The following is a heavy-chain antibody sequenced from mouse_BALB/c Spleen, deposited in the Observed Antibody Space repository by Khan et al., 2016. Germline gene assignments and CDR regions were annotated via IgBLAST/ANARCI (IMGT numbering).Heavy chain of an antibody. Sequence: EVVPVASGGGLLQPGGSLQLFLAASGFTFSTYGMSLVDQTAYTRLELVATIYCNGGSTYYQDSVKGRFTISSDHAHHNLYLQMSRPKSEDTAMYYCAKENYRYYFDFWGQGTTRTVSS. J-gene: IGHJ2*01. D-gene: IGHD2-14*01. CDR2: IYCNGGST. V-gene: IGHV5-6-3*01. CDR1: GFTFSTYG. CDR3: AKENYRYYFDF.